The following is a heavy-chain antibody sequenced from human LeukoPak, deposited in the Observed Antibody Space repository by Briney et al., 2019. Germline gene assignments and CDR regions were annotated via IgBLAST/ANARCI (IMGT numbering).Heavy chain of an antibody. Sequence: PGGSLRLSCAASGFTFSSYAMSWVRQAPGKGLEWVSAISGSGGSTYYADSVKGRFTISRDNSKNTLYLQMNSLRAEDTAVYYCARDPSFSSKYFDYWGQGTLVTVSS. J-gene: IGHJ4*02. CDR3: ARDPSFSSKYFDY. CDR1: GFTFSSYA. CDR2: ISGSGGST. D-gene: IGHD6-13*01. V-gene: IGHV3-23*01.